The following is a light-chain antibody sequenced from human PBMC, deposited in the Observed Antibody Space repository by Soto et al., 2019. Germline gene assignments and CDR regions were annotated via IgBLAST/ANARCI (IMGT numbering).Light chain of an antibody. CDR3: QQYNSYSWT. J-gene: IGKJ1*01. CDR1: QTIGRW. V-gene: IGKV1-5*03. Sequence: DIQMTQSPSTLSASVGDRVTITCRASQTIGRWLAWYQQKPGKAPKLLIYKASSLESGVPSRFSGSGPGTEFTLTISSLQPDDFATYYCQQYNSYSWTVGQGTKVDSK. CDR2: KAS.